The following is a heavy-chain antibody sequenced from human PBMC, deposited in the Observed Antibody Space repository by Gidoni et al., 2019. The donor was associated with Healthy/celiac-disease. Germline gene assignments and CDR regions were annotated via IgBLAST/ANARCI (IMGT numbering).Heavy chain of an antibody. D-gene: IGHD3-3*01. CDR1: GGSFSGYY. V-gene: IGHV4-34*01. Sequence: QVQLQQWGAGLLKPSETLSLTCAVYGGSFSGYYWSWIRQPPGKGLEWIGEINHRGSTNYNPSLKSRVTISVDTSKNQFYLKLSSVTAADTAVYYCARGGRGITIFGVVIIPSWFDPWGQGTLVTVSS. CDR3: ARGGRGITIFGVVIIPSWFDP. CDR2: INHRGST. J-gene: IGHJ5*02.